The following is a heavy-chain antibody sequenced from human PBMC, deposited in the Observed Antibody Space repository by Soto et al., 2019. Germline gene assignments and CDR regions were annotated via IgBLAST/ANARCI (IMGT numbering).Heavy chain of an antibody. CDR3: VRDSSPAKAFDI. D-gene: IGHD6-6*01. CDR1: GFTFSNYN. V-gene: IGHV3-21*01. Sequence: EVQLVESGGGLAKPGESLRLSCAASGFTFSNYNINWVRQAPGKGLEWVSSIRSRSIDMYYADSVKGRFTISRDDAKNSRSLKMHGLRAEDTAVYFCVRDSSPAKAFDIWGQGPMVTVSS. J-gene: IGHJ3*02. CDR2: IRSRSIDM.